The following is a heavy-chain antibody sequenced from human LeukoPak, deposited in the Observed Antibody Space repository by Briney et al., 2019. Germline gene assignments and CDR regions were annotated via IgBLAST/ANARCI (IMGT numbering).Heavy chain of an antibody. D-gene: IGHD6-19*01. CDR1: GDSVSSNSAA. V-gene: IGHV6-1*01. Sequence: TLSXXCAISGDSVSSNSAAWNWIRQSLSRGLEWLGRTYYRSKWYNDYAVSVKSRITINPDTSKNQFSLQLNSVTPEDTAVYYCARGVAGTRGFDYWGQGTLVTVSS. CDR3: ARGVAGTRGFDY. J-gene: IGHJ4*02. CDR2: TYYRSKWYN.